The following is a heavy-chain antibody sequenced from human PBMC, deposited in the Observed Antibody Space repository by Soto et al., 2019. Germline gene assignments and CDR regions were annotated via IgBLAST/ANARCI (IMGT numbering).Heavy chain of an antibody. CDR3: AKGGTGSSVGRYMDV. Sequence: GGSLRLSCAASGFTFSNAWMNWVRQAPGKGLEWVGRIKSKTDGGTTDYAAPVKGRFTISRDDSKNTLYLQMNSLKTEDTAVYYCAKGGTGSSVGRYMDVWGNGTTVTVSS. CDR1: GFTFSNAW. D-gene: IGHD1-1*01. V-gene: IGHV3-15*07. CDR2: IKSKTDGGTT. J-gene: IGHJ6*03.